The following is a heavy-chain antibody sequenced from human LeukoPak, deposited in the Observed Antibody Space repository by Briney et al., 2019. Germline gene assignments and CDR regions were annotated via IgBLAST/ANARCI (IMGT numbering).Heavy chain of an antibody. CDR3: AKARDYGDYPH. CDR2: IWYDGSNK. J-gene: IGHJ4*02. CDR1: GFTFSSYG. Sequence: VESLGLSCAASGFTFSSYGMHWVRQAPGKGLEWVAVIWYDGSNKYYADSVKGRFTISRDNSKNTLYLQMNSLRAEDTAVYYCAKARDYGDYPHWGQGTLVTVSS. V-gene: IGHV3-33*06. D-gene: IGHD4-17*01.